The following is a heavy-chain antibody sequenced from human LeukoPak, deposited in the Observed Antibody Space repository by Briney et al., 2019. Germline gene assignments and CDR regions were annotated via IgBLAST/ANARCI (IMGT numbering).Heavy chain of an antibody. CDR2: ISWNSGSI. J-gene: IGHJ3*02. D-gene: IGHD6-13*01. CDR1: GFTFDDYA. V-gene: IGHV3-9*01. CDR3: AKRSSWDAFDI. Sequence: PGRSLRLSCAASGFTFDDYAMHWVRQAPGKGLEWVSGISWNSGSIGYADSVKGRFTISRDNAKNSLYLQMNSLRAEDTALYYCAKRSSWDAFDIWGQGTIVTVSS.